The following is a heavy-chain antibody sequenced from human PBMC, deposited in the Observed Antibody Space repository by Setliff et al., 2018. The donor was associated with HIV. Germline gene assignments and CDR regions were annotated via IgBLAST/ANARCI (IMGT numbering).Heavy chain of an antibody. CDR1: GDSISSHY. D-gene: IGHD3-10*01. CDR2: IYYSGST. CDR3: AAQDLDLVKYYYGSGSHYWYGMDV. Sequence: PSETLSLTCTVSGDSISSHYWSWIRQPPGKGLEWIGNIYYSGSTNYNPSLKSRVAISIDSSKNLFSLRLDSLTAADTAVYYCAAQDLDLVKYYYGSGSHYWYGMDVWGQGTTVTVSS. J-gene: IGHJ6*01. V-gene: IGHV4-59*11.